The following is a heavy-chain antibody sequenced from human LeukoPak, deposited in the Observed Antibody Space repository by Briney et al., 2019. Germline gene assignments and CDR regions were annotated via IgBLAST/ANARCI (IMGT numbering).Heavy chain of an antibody. J-gene: IGHJ6*04. CDR1: GFTFSDYT. V-gene: IGHV3-21*01. Sequence: GGSLRLSCAASGFTFSDYTMNWVRQAPGKGLEWVSSITSSSTYIYYSDSVKGRFTISRDNAKNSLYLQMNSLRAEDTAVYYCTNLASMDVWGKGTTVTVSS. CDR3: TNLASMDV. CDR2: ITSSSTYI. D-gene: IGHD3-3*02.